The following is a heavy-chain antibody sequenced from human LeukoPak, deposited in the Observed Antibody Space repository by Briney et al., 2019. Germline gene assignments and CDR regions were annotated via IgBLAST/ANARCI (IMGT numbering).Heavy chain of an antibody. CDR1: GGTFSSYA. CDR2: IIPILGIA. D-gene: IGHD4-11*01. J-gene: IGHJ5*02. CDR3: ARARGTYGNYASWFDP. Sequence: ASVKVSCKASGGTFSSYAISWVRQAPGQGLEWMGRIIPILGIANYAQKFQGRVTITADKSTSTAYMELSSLRSEDTAVYYCARARGTYGNYASWFDPWGQGTLVTVSS. V-gene: IGHV1-69*04.